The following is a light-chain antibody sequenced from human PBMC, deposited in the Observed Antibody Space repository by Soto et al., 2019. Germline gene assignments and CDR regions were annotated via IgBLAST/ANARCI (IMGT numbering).Light chain of an antibody. CDR3: SSFVAGNNYWV. J-gene: IGLJ3*02. V-gene: IGLV1-40*01. CDR1: SSNIGAGRD. CDR2: SDN. Sequence: QSVLTQPPSVSGAPGQWVTISCTGGSSNIGAGRDVHWYQQLPGTAPKLLVYSDNNRPSGVPDRFSVSKSGTSASLSITGLQADDEADYYCSSFVAGNNYWVFGGGTKLTVL.